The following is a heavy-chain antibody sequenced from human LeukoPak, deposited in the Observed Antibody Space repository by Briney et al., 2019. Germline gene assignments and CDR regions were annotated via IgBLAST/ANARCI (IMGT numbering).Heavy chain of an antibody. D-gene: IGHD2-15*01. CDR3: AIGVGGYGSGVSCYGNDY. Sequence: SETLSLTCAVYGGTFSGYYWSWIRQPPGKGLEWIGEINHSGSTNYNPSLKSRGTISVDTSKNQFSLKLSSVTAADTAVYYCAIGVGGYGSGVSCYGNDYWGQGTLVTVSS. CDR2: INHSGST. J-gene: IGHJ4*02. CDR1: GGTFSGYY. V-gene: IGHV4-34*01.